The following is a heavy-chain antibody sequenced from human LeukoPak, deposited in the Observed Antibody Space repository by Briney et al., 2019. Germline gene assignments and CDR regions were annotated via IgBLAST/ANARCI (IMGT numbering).Heavy chain of an antibody. CDR3: AKDGEYYDFWSGYYSRYYYYGMDV. J-gene: IGHJ6*02. D-gene: IGHD3-3*01. CDR2: ISYDGSNK. CDR1: GFTFSSYG. Sequence: GGSLRLSCAASGFTFSSYGMHWVRQAPGKGLEWVAVISYDGSNKYYADSVKGRFTISRDNSKNTLYLQMNSLRAEDTAVHYCAKDGEYYDFWSGYYSRYYYYGMDVWGQGTTVTVSS. V-gene: IGHV3-30*18.